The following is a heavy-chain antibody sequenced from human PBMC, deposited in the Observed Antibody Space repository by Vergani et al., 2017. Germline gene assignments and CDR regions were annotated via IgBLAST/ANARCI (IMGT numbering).Heavy chain of an antibody. CDR2: IWYDGSNK. D-gene: IGHD1-26*01. CDR1: GFTFSSYG. CDR3: ARGGLASIWFDP. V-gene: IGHV3-33*01. Sequence: QVQLVESGGGVVQPGRSLRLSCAASGFTFSSYGMHWVRQAPGKGLEWVAVIWYDGSNKYYADSVKGRFTISRDNSKNTLYLQMNSLRAEDTAVYYCARGGLASIWFDPWGQGTLVTVSS. J-gene: IGHJ5*02.